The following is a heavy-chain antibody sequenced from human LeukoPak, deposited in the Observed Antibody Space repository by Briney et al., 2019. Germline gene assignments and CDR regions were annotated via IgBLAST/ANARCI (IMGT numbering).Heavy chain of an antibody. CDR2: TYASGTS. D-gene: IGHD6-19*01. V-gene: IGHV4-4*07. J-gene: IGHJ5*02. CDR1: GDSISDDY. CDR3: ARGGRPGYNSGWYPDH. Sequence: SETLSLTCTVSGDSISDDYWIWIRQPAGKGLEWIGRTYASGTSQYNPSLRSRVTMSVDTSKNQFSLRLSSMTTADTAVYYCARGGRPGYNSGWYPDHWGQGTLVAVSS.